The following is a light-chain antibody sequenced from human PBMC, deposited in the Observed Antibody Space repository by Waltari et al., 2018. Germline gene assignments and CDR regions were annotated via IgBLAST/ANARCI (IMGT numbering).Light chain of an antibody. V-gene: IGKV1-5*03. CDR2: KAS. J-gene: IGKJ4*01. CDR1: QSISYW. Sequence: DIQMTQSPSTLSASVGDRIIITCRASQSISYWLAWYQQKPGKAPNLLIYKASTLQSGVPSRFSGSGSGTEFTLTINSLQPDDSATYYCQQYNSYSFLSFGGGTKVEIK. CDR3: QQYNSYSFLS.